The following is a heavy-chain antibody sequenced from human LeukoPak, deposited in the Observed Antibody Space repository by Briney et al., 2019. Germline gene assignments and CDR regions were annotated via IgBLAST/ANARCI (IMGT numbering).Heavy chain of an antibody. D-gene: IGHD6-13*01. CDR3: ARDRTQWYSSNWYGPFDP. CDR2: IYHSGRT. Sequence: SETLSLTCTVSGYSISSGYYWGWIRQPPGKGLEWIGSIYHSGRTFYNPSLKSRVTISVDTSKNQFSLKLTSVTAADTAVYYCARDRTQWYSSNWYGPFDPWGQGTLVTVSS. CDR1: GYSISSGYY. V-gene: IGHV4-38-2*02. J-gene: IGHJ5*02.